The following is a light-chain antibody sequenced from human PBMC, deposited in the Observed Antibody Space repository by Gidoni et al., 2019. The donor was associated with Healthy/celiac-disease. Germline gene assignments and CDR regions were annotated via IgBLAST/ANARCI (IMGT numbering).Light chain of an antibody. J-gene: IGLJ2*01. CDR1: KLGDKY. Sequence: SYELTQPPSVSFSPGQTASITCSGDKLGDKYACWYQQKPGQSPVLVIYQDSKRPSGIPERFSGSNSGNKATLTISGTQAMDEADYYCQAWDSSTVVFGGGTKLTVL. V-gene: IGLV3-1*01. CDR3: QAWDSSTVV. CDR2: QDS.